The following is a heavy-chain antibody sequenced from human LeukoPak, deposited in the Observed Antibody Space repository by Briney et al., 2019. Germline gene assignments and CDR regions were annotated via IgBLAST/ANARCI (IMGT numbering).Heavy chain of an antibody. Sequence: GGSLRLSCAASGFTLSNYAMSWVRQAPGKGLEWVSAIDSGGGTYYADSVKGRFTISRDNSKNTLYLQLNSLRAEDTAVYYCAKGPQGDWGQGALVTVSS. J-gene: IGHJ4*02. D-gene: IGHD3-16*01. CDR3: AKGPQGD. CDR1: GFTLSNYA. V-gene: IGHV3-23*01. CDR2: IDSGGGT.